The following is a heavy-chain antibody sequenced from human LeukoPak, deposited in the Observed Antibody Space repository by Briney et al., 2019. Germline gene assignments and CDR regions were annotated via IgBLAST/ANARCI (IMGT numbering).Heavy chain of an antibody. Sequence: SETLSLTCTVSGGSISSYYWSWIRQPPGKGLEWIGYIYYSGSTNYNPSLKSRVTISVDTSKNQFSLKLSSVTAADTAVYYCARTTVLMDYYGSGSHQRRSWFDPWGQGTLVTVSS. D-gene: IGHD3-10*01. J-gene: IGHJ5*02. V-gene: IGHV4-59*01. CDR3: ARTTVLMDYYGSGSHQRRSWFDP. CDR2: IYYSGST. CDR1: GGSISSYY.